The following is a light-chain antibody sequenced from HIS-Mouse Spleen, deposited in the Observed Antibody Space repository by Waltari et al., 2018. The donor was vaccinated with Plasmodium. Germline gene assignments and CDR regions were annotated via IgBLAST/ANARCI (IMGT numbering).Light chain of an antibody. J-gene: IGLJ2*01. V-gene: IGLV1-44*01. CDR3: AAWDDSLNGVV. CDR1: SSNIGSNT. CDR2: SNK. Sequence: QSVLTQPPSASGTPGQRVTISCSGSSSNIGSNTVNWYQQLPGTAPKLLIYSNKHRPPGVPRRFSGAKSGTSASLAISGLQSEDEADYYCAAWDDSLNGVVFGGGTKLTVL.